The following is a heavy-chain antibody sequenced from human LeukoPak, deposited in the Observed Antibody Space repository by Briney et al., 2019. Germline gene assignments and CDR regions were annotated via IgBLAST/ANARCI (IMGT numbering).Heavy chain of an antibody. J-gene: IGHJ3*02. Sequence: GGSLRLSCAASRFAFSSYAMTWVRQAPGKGLEWVSTISGSSGNTYYADSVKGRFTISRDNSKNTPYLQINSLRAEDTAVYYCAKDAPYYYDSSGYGGAFDIWGQGTMVTVSS. CDR2: ISGSSGNT. V-gene: IGHV3-23*01. CDR1: RFAFSSYA. CDR3: AKDAPYYYDSSGYGGAFDI. D-gene: IGHD3-22*01.